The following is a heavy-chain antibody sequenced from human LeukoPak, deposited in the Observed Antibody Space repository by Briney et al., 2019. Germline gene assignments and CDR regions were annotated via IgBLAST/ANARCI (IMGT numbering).Heavy chain of an antibody. J-gene: IGHJ4*02. Sequence: GGSLRLSCAASGFTFSSYGMHWVRQAPGKGLEWVAVIWYDGSNKYYADSVKGRFTISRDNSKNTLYLQMNSLRAEDTAVYYCAKDHYGSGSYIDYWGRGTLVTVSS. D-gene: IGHD3-10*01. CDR3: AKDHYGSGSYIDY. CDR1: GFTFSSYG. V-gene: IGHV3-33*06. CDR2: IWYDGSNK.